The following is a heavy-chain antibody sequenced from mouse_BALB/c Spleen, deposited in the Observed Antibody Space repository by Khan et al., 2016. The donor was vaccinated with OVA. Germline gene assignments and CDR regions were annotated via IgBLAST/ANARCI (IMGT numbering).Heavy chain of an antibody. CDR3: AIIFYGYALFAY. V-gene: IGHV2-3*01. CDR2: IWGDGST. J-gene: IGHJ3*01. CDR1: GFSLTNYG. Sequence: QVQLKESGPGLVAPSQSLSITCTVSGFSLTNYGVSWVRQPPGKGLEWLGVIWGDGSTNYHSALISRLSINKDNYKSQVFIKLNSLKTEDTATYYCAIIFYGYALFAYLGPSTLFTVSA. D-gene: IGHD2-2*01.